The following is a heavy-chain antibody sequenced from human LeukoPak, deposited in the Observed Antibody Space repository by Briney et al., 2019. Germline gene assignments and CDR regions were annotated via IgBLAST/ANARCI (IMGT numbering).Heavy chain of an antibody. J-gene: IGHJ4*02. V-gene: IGHV3-30*04. CDR3: ARDDKWAFDY. CDR1: GFTFSSYA. CDR2: ISYDGSNK. D-gene: IGHD1-26*01. Sequence: GGSLRLSCAASGFTFSSYAMHWVRQAPGKGLEWVAVISYDGSNKYYADSVKGRFTISRDNAKQSLYLQMNSLRAEDTAVYYCARDDKWAFDYWGQGTLVAVSS.